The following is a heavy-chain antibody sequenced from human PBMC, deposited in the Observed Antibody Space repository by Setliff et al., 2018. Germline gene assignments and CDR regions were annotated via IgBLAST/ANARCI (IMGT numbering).Heavy chain of an antibody. V-gene: IGHV3-7*01. J-gene: IGHJ4*02. CDR1: GFTFSSYW. CDR3: ARSDGGSSGLDY. D-gene: IGHD2-15*01. CDR2: INQDGSEK. Sequence: GGSLRLSCAASGFTFSSYWMSWVRQAPGKGLEWVANINQDGSEKYYVDSVKGRFTISRDNAKNSLYLQMNSLRADDTAVYHCARSDGGSSGLDYWGQGTLVTVSS.